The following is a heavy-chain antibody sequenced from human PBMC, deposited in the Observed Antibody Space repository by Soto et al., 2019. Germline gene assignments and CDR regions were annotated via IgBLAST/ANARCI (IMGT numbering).Heavy chain of an antibody. CDR3: AKVLSKNYYYPFDF. CDR1: GFTFSDYA. V-gene: IGHV3-23*01. CDR2: ISGGSSVT. D-gene: IGHD3-10*01. Sequence: EVHLLESGGGLVQRGGSLRLSCTASGFTFSDYAMAWVRQAPGKGLEWVSTISGGSSVTYYGDSVKGRFTISRDNAKMTLFLQLNRLSAEDTATYYCAKVLSKNYYYPFDFWGQGTQVTVSS. J-gene: IGHJ4*02.